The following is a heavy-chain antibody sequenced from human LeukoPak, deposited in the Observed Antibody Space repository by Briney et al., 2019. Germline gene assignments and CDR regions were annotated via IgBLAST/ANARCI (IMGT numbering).Heavy chain of an antibody. J-gene: IGHJ5*02. CDR3: TLQRISFLNYFDP. CDR1: GYTFTGYY. Sequence: ASVKVSCKASGYTFTGYYMHWVRQAPGQGLEWMGWINPNSGGTNYAQKFQGRVTMTRDTSISTAYMELSSLRSDDTAVYYCTLQRISFLNYFDPWGQGTLVTVSS. CDR2: INPNSGGT. V-gene: IGHV1-2*02. D-gene: IGHD2/OR15-2a*01.